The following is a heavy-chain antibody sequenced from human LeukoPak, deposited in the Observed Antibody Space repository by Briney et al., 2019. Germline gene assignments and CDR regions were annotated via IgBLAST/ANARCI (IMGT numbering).Heavy chain of an antibody. Sequence: PSETLSLTCTVSGGSISSYYWSWIRQPPGKGLEWIGYIYYSGSTNYNPSLKSRVTISVDTSKNQFSLKLSSVTAADTAVYYCARVGGSSWFYYYYYGMDVWGQGTTVTVSS. CDR3: ARVGGSSWFYYYYYGMDV. D-gene: IGHD2-15*01. J-gene: IGHJ6*02. CDR1: GGSISSYY. V-gene: IGHV4-59*01. CDR2: IYYSGST.